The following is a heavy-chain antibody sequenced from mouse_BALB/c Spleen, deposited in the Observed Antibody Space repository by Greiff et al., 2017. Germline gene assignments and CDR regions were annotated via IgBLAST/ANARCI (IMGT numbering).Heavy chain of an antibody. CDR3: VRQGWYRYDGGSGWYFDV. V-gene: IGHV10-1*02. J-gene: IGHJ1*01. Sequence: EVQRVESGGGLVQPKGSLKLSCAASGFTFNTYAMNWVRQAPGKGLEWVARIRSKSNNYATYYADSVKDRFTISRDDSQSMLYLQMNNLKTEDTAMYYCVRQGWYRYDGGSGWYFDVWGAGTTVTVSS. CDR2: IRSKSNNYAT. D-gene: IGHD2-14*01. CDR1: GFTFNTYA.